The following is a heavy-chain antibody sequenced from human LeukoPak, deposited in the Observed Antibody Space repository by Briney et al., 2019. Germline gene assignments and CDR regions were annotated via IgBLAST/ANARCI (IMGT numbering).Heavy chain of an antibody. Sequence: TGRSLRLSCAASGFTFSSYGMHWVRQAPGKELEWVAVIWYDGSNKYYADSVKGRFTISRDNSKNTLYLQMNSLRAEDTAVYYCAKTAGRHSGYDLDYWGQGTLVTVSS. D-gene: IGHD5-12*01. CDR1: GFTFSSYG. J-gene: IGHJ4*02. V-gene: IGHV3-33*06. CDR2: IWYDGSNK. CDR3: AKTAGRHSGYDLDY.